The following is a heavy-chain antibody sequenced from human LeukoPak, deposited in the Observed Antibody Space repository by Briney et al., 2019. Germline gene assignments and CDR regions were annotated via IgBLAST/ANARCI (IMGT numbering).Heavy chain of an antibody. D-gene: IGHD2-15*01. CDR2: IRRNYET. J-gene: IGHJ4*02. CDR3: ARQTNSCYDY. V-gene: IGHV3-73*01. Sequence: GGSLKLSCTASGFTLSGSHMHWVRQAPGKGLEWVGHIRRNYETAYGASVKGRFTISRDDSKNMAYLHMNSLRSEDTAFYFCARQTNSCYDYWGQGTLVTVSS. CDR1: GFTLSGSH.